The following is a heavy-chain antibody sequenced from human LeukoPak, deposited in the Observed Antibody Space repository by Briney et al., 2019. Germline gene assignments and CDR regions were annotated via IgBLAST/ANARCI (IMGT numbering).Heavy chain of an antibody. J-gene: IGHJ6*03. Sequence: SETLSLTCTVSGGSISSSSDYWGWIRQPPGKGLEWIGSIYYSGSTYYNPSLKSRVTISVDTSKNQFSLKLSSVTAADTAVYYCARVQGSGSYYYYYMDVWGKGTTVTVSS. CDR3: ARVQGSGSYYYYYMDV. CDR2: IYYSGST. V-gene: IGHV4-39*07. D-gene: IGHD1-26*01. CDR1: GGSISSSSDY.